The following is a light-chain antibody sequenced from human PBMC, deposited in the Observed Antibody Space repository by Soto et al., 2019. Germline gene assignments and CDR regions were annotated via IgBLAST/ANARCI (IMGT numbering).Light chain of an antibody. J-gene: IGKJ1*01. Sequence: EVVLTQSPGSLSLSPGDRATLSCRASQSLVNTYVAWYQQKAGQAPRLLIYDASTRATGIPDRFSGSGSGTDFTLSISRLEPEDFAVYYCQSYGSSRTFGHGT. CDR2: DAS. CDR3: QSYGSSRT. V-gene: IGKV3-20*01. CDR1: QSLVNTY.